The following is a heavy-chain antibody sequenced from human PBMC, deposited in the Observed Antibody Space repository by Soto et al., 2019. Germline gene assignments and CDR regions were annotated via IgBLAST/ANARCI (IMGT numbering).Heavy chain of an antibody. J-gene: IGHJ3*02. CDR1: GGFVSSGTYY. Sequence: QVQLQQWGAGLLKPSETLSLTCAVYGGFVSSGTYYWSWIRQPPGKGLEWIGEMSHSGGTHFNPSLKSRGHILVRTSKDQFFLKMSSLTAADTALYYCARVERGTATTVVDAFDIWGPGTMVTVSS. CDR2: MSHSGGT. V-gene: IGHV4-34*01. D-gene: IGHD1-1*01. CDR3: ARVERGTATTVVDAFDI.